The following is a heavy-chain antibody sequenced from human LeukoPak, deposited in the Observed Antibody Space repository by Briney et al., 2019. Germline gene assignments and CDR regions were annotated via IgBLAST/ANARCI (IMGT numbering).Heavy chain of an antibody. CDR3: TTGYGDYVTPFHY. CDR1: GFPFSNFW. V-gene: IGHV3-74*01. J-gene: IGHJ4*02. CDR2: INDDESNR. Sequence: GGSLRLSCAASGFPFSNFWMHWVRLAPGKGLQWVSRINDDESNRSYADSVEGRFTISRDNAKKMLYLQMNSLRAEDTAVYYCTTGYGDYVTPFHYWGQGTLVTVTS. D-gene: IGHD4-17*01.